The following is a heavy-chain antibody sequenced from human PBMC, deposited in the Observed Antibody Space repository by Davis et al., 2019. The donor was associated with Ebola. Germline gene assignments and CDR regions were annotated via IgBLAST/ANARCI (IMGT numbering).Heavy chain of an antibody. Sequence: GESLKISCAASGFTFSSYSMNWVRQAPGKGLEWVSYITSSSSTIYCADSVKGRFTISRDNSKNTLYLQMNGLRAEDTAVYYCAKVLQATNILATTYYYYALDVWGQGTTVTVSS. V-gene: IGHV3-48*01. D-gene: IGHD5-12*01. J-gene: IGHJ6*02. CDR3: AKVLQATNILATTYYYYALDV. CDR1: GFTFSSYS. CDR2: ITSSSSTI.